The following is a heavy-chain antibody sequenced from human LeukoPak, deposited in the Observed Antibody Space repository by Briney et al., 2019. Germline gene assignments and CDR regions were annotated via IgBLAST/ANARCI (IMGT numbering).Heavy chain of an antibody. D-gene: IGHD3-10*01. Sequence: GASVKVSCKAFGYGFTSYYIHWVRQAPGQGLEWMGIINPSVGGTTYARKFQGRVTMTRDTSTSTVHMELSSLRSEDTAVYYCARHGSGRYYPAEGRVDYWGQGTLVTVSS. CDR2: INPSVGGT. CDR3: ARHGSGRYYPAEGRVDY. J-gene: IGHJ4*02. V-gene: IGHV1-46*03. CDR1: GYGFTSYY.